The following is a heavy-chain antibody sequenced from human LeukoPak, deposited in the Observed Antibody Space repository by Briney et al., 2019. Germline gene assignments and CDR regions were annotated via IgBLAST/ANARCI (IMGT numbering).Heavy chain of an antibody. CDR3: ARVARGYSYGYPFDF. CDR2: IYYSGST. CDR1: GGSISSYY. V-gene: IGHV4-59*01. Sequence: SETLSLTCTVSGGSISSYYWSWIRQPPGKGLEWIGYIYYSGSTNYNPSLKSRVTISVDTSKNQFSLKLSSVTAADTAVYYCARVARGYSYGYPFDFWGQGTLVTVSS. D-gene: IGHD5-18*01. J-gene: IGHJ4*02.